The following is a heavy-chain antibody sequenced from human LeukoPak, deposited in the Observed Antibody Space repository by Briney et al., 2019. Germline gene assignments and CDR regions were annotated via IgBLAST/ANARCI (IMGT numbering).Heavy chain of an antibody. Sequence: GGSLXLSCAASGFTFSSYEMNWVRQAPGKGLEGVSYISSSGSTIYYADSVKGRFTISRDNAKNSLYLQMNSLRAEDAAVYYCATIGDRRSGELYRIDYWGQGTLVTVSS. V-gene: IGHV3-48*03. CDR2: ISSSGSTI. CDR3: ATIGDRRSGELYRIDY. CDR1: GFTFSSYE. D-gene: IGHD1-26*01. J-gene: IGHJ4*02.